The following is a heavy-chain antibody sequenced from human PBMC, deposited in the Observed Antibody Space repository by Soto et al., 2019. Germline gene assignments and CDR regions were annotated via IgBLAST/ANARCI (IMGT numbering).Heavy chain of an antibody. CDR3: VRCYCSVGSCYACWHFDL. D-gene: IGHD2-15*01. Sequence: QVQLVQSGGEVKKPGASVKVSCQASGYTFSDYAISWVRQAPGQGLEWMGWISASTRNTDQAQNFKGRVIMTLDTSPNAAYMEVRSLRSDDTAVYYCVRCYCSVGSCYACWHFDLWGRGTLVTVSS. V-gene: IGHV1-18*01. CDR2: ISASTRNT. CDR1: GYTFSDYA. J-gene: IGHJ2*01.